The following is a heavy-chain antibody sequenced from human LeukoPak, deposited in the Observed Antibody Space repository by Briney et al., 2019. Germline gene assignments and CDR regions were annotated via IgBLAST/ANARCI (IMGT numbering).Heavy chain of an antibody. D-gene: IGHD3-16*01. J-gene: IGHJ4*02. V-gene: IGHV3-7*01. CDR2: IKPDGSEK. Sequence: GGALRLSCAASGFTFSSHWMSWVRQAPAKGRKWVSNIKPDGSEKYPVDSVKGRFTVPRDNAKNSLYLQMHRLRDEDAAVYYCARAPAFGTVDYWGQGTLVTVSS. CDR1: GFTFSSHW. CDR3: ARAPAFGTVDY.